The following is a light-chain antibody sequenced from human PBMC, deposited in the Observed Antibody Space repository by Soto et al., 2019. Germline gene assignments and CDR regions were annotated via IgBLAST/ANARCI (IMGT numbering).Light chain of an antibody. CDR3: QQSYSTPCT. CDR2: AAT. Sequence: DIQMTQSPSSLSASVGDRVTITCRASQSISSYLNWYQQKPGKAPKLLIYAATSLQSGVPSRFSGSGSGTDSTLTISSLQPEDFATYYCQQSYSTPCTFGQGTQLEIK. J-gene: IGKJ2*02. CDR1: QSISSY. V-gene: IGKV1-39*01.